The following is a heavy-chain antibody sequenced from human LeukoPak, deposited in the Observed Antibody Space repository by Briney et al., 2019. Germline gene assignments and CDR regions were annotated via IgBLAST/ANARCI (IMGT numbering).Heavy chain of an antibody. CDR1: GGSISSYY. D-gene: IGHD6-19*01. J-gene: IGHJ4*02. CDR3: ARDFRSGWYVYFDY. Sequence: PSETLSLTCTVSGGSISSYYWSWIRQPPGKGLEWIGYIYYSGSTNYNPSLKSRVTMSVDTSKNQFSLKLSSVTAADTAVYYCARDFRSGWYVYFDYWGQGTLVTVSS. CDR2: IYYSGST. V-gene: IGHV4-59*12.